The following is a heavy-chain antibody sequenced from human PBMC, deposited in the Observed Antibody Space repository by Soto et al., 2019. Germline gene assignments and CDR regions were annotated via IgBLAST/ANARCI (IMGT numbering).Heavy chain of an antibody. CDR3: ARDFGDVVVVAATPGYFDY. J-gene: IGHJ4*02. CDR2: ISSSSSYI. CDR1: GFTFSSYS. V-gene: IGHV3-21*01. Sequence: PGGSLRLSCAASGFTFSSYSMNWVRQAPGKGLEWVSSISSSSSYIYYADSVKGRFTISRDNAKNSLYLQMNSLRAEDTAVYYCARDFGDVVVVAATPGYFDYWGQGTLVTVSS. D-gene: IGHD2-15*01.